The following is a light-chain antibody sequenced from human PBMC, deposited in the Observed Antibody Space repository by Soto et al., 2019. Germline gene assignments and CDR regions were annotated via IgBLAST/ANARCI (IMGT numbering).Light chain of an antibody. CDR1: QSISSW. CDR2: DAS. V-gene: IGKV1-5*01. J-gene: IGKJ1*01. CDR3: QQYNSYWTWT. Sequence: DIQMTQSRATLSASVGDRVTITCRASQSISSWLAWYQQKPGKAPKLLIYDASSLESGVPSRFSGSGSGTEFTLTISSLQPDDFATYYCQQYNSYWTWTFGQGTKVEIK.